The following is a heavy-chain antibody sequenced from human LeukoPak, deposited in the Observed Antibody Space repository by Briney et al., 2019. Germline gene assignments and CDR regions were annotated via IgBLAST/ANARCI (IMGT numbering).Heavy chain of an antibody. D-gene: IGHD4-17*01. V-gene: IGHV3-33*01. CDR1: GLTFSTYG. Sequence: GGSLRLSCEAPGLTFSTYGMHWVRKAPGKGLEWVAVIWYDGSNKNYADSVKGRFTISRDNSKNTLYLQMNSLRAEDTAVYYCARGGRTTWHGMDVWGQGTTVTVSS. CDR3: ARGGRTTWHGMDV. J-gene: IGHJ6*02. CDR2: IWYDGSNK.